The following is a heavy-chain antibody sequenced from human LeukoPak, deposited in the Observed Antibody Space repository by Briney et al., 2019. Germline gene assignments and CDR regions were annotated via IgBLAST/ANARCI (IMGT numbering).Heavy chain of an antibody. J-gene: IGHJ4*02. CDR3: ARDYDILTGYPTPYYFDY. CDR1: GFTFSSYW. Sequence: PGGSLRLSCAASGFTFSSYWMSWVRQAPGKGLEWVANIKQDGSEKYYVDSVKGRFTISRDNAKNSLYLQMNSLRAEDTAVHYCARDYDILTGYPTPYYFDYWGQGTLVTVSS. V-gene: IGHV3-7*01. CDR2: IKQDGSEK. D-gene: IGHD3-9*01.